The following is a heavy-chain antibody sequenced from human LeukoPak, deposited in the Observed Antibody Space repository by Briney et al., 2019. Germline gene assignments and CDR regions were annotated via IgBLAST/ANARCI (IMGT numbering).Heavy chain of an antibody. D-gene: IGHD3-10*01. J-gene: IGHJ4*02. CDR2: ISRNGGST. V-gene: IGHV3-64D*06. Sequence: PGGSLRLSCSASGFTFCSYAMHWVRQAPGKGLEYVSAISRNGGSTYYADSVKGRFTISRDNSKNTLYLQMSSLRAEDTAVYYCVKDETYYGSGSYYNGFDYWGQGTLVTVSS. CDR1: GFTFCSYA. CDR3: VKDETYYGSGSYYNGFDY.